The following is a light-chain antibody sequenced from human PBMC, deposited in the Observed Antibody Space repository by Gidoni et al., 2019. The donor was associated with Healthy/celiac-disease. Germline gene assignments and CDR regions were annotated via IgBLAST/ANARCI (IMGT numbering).Light chain of an antibody. CDR1: QGVSSY. CDR2: DAS. J-gene: IGKJ5*01. CDR3: QQRSNWQSIT. Sequence: EIVLTQSPATLSLSPGERATLSCRASQGVSSYLAWYQQKPGQAPRLLIYDASNRATGIPARFSGSGPGTDFTLTISSLEPEDFAVYYCQQRSNWQSITFGQXTRLEIK. V-gene: IGKV3D-11*01.